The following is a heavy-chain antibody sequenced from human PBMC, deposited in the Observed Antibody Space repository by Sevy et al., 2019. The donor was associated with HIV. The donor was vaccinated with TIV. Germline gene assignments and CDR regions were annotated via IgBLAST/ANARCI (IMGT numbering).Heavy chain of an antibody. CDR3: ASPTQVGWYTDALDL. Sequence: GGSLRLSCVASGFTFSSFAMTWVRQVPGKGLEWLPYINGRSTTVYYSDSVKGRFTVSRDNAKTLLFFQMNNLRAEDTALYYCASPTQVGWYTDALDLWGQGTMVTVSS. D-gene: IGHD6-19*01. V-gene: IGHV3-48*01. CDR1: GFTFSSFA. J-gene: IGHJ3*01. CDR2: INGRSTTV.